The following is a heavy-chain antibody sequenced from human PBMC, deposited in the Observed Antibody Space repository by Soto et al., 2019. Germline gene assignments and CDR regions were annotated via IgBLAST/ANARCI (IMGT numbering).Heavy chain of an antibody. CDR2: ISIDGSRT. D-gene: IGHD3-3*01. Sequence: LRLSCAASGFTFSSYWMHWVRQAPGKGLVWVSRISIDGSRTNYADSVKGRFTISRDSAKNTLYLQMNGLRAEDTAVYYCAKDGQSGFWSGYYLDVWGQGTTVTVSS. J-gene: IGHJ6*02. CDR3: AKDGQSGFWSGYYLDV. CDR1: GFTFSSYW. V-gene: IGHV3-74*01.